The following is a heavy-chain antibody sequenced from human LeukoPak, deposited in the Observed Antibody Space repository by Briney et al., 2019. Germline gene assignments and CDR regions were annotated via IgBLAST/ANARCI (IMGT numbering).Heavy chain of an antibody. CDR2: ISDSGDKT. CDR3: ARDHYWLEYCINGVCRDTFDI. Sequence: GGSLRLSCAASGFTFSNYAMSWVRQAPGKGLECVSAISDSGDKTDYADSVRGRFTIYRDNSKDTLYLQMNSLRPEDTALYYCARDHYWLEYCINGVCRDTFDIWGHGTMVTVSS. V-gene: IGHV3-23*01. J-gene: IGHJ3*02. D-gene: IGHD2-8*01. CDR1: GFTFSNYA.